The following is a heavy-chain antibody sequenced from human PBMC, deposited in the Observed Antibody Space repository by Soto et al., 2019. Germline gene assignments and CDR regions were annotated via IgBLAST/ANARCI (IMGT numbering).Heavy chain of an antibody. Sequence: GASVKVSCKASGYTFTSYAMHWVRQAPGQRLEWMGWISGYSGHTYYAQKFQGRVTMTTDTSTNTVYMELRSLRSDDTAVYYCAREWDNKSEHSSGWYDDFWGQGTLVTVSS. V-gene: IGHV1-18*01. D-gene: IGHD6-19*01. CDR1: GYTFTSYA. J-gene: IGHJ4*02. CDR2: ISGYSGHT. CDR3: AREWDNKSEHSSGWYDDF.